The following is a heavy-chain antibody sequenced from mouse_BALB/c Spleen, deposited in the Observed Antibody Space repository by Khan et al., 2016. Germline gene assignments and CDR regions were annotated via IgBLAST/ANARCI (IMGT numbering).Heavy chain of an antibody. V-gene: IGHV2-6-7*01. J-gene: IGHJ3*01. CDR1: GFSVTGFP. CDR2: TWCDGST. D-gene: IGHD2-4*01. CDR3: ASYYDYDGGFAY. Sequence: QVQLKESGPGLVAPSQSLSITCTVSGFSVTGFPVHWVRQPPGKGLEWLGVTWCDGSTDYDSALKSILSISKDDSKSQVVLKMNSLQTDDTARYYCASYYDYDGGFAYWGQGTLITVAA.